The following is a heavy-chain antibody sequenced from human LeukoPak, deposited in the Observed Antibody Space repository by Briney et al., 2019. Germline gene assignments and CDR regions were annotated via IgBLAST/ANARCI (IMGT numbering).Heavy chain of an antibody. J-gene: IGHJ4*01. CDR3: ARLERAYDSSEHPNY. Sequence: PGESLKISCKGSGYSFTSYWIGWVRQMPGKGLEWMGIIYPGDSDTRYSPSFQGQVTISADKSISTAYLQWSSLRASDTAMYYCARLERAYDSSEHPNYRGQGTPVTISS. V-gene: IGHV5-51*01. CDR2: IYPGDSDT. D-gene: IGHD3-22*01. CDR1: GYSFTSYW.